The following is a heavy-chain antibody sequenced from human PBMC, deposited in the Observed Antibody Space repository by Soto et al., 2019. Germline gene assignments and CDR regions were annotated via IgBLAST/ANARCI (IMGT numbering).Heavy chain of an antibody. J-gene: IGHJ5*02. CDR2: IYYSGTA. D-gene: IGHD3-10*01. V-gene: IGHV4-39*01. CDR3: ARSFGSGSYNP. Sequence: ETLSLTCTVSGDSISSSSYFWGWIRQPPGKGPEWIGYIYYSGTAYYNPSLKSRVTISVDTSKNQFSLKLSSVTAADTAVYYCARSFGSGSYNPWGQGSLVTVS. CDR1: GDSISSSSYF.